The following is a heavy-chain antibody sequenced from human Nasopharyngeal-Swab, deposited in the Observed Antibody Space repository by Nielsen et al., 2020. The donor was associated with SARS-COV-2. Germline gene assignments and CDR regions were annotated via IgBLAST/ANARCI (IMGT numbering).Heavy chain of an antibody. J-gene: IGHJ4*02. CDR3: ARVGDCRSTSCYDY. V-gene: IGHV3-21*01. CDR1: GFTFSAYS. D-gene: IGHD2-2*01. Sequence: GESLKISCVASGFTFSAYSMSWVRQAPGKGLEWVSSISRKSNDIYYADSVKGRFAISRDDAQNSLYLEMSNLRAEDTAVYYCARVGDCRSTSCYDYWGQGTLVTVSS. CDR2: ISRKSNDI.